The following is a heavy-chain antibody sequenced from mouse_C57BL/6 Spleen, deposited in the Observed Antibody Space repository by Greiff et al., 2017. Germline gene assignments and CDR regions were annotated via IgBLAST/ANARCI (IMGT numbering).Heavy chain of an antibody. V-gene: IGHV1-55*01. CDR2: IYPGSGST. D-gene: IGHD4-1*01. CDR3: ARRGNWDYAMDY. Sequence: QVQLQQPGAELVKPGASVKMSCKASGYTFTSYWITWVKQRPGQGLEWIGDIYPGSGSTNYNEKFKSKATLTVDTSSRTAYMQLSSLTSEDSAVYYCARRGNWDYAMDYWGQGTSVTVSS. CDR1: GYTFTSYW. J-gene: IGHJ4*01.